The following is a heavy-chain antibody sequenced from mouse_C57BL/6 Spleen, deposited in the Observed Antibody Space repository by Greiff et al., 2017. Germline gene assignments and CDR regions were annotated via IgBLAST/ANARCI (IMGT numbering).Heavy chain of an antibody. D-gene: IGHD2-4*01. J-gene: IGHJ4*01. CDR1: GYTFTDYY. CDR3: AYDYDSDYYAMDY. CDR2: INPNNGGT. Sequence: EVQLQQSGPELVKPGASVKISCKASGYTFTDYYMNWVKQSHGKSLEWIGDINPNNGGTNYNQKFKGKATLTVDKSSSTAYMELRSLTSEDSAVCYIAYDYDSDYYAMDYWGQGTSVTVSS. V-gene: IGHV1-26*01.